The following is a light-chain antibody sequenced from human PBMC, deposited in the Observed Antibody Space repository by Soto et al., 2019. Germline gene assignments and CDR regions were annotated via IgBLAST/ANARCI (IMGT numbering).Light chain of an antibody. J-gene: IGKJ1*01. V-gene: IGKV1-8*01. Sequence: IGVTQSPSSFSAYTGDRVTITCRASQGISSFLAWYRQKSGKAPKLLMYAASTLHSGVPSRFSGSGSGTEFTLTIASLQPEDSATYYCQQANSFPRTFGQGTKM. CDR1: QGISSF. CDR2: AAS. CDR3: QQANSFPRT.